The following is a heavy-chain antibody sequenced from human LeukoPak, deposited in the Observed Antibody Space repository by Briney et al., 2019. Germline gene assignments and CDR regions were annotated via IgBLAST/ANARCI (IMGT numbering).Heavy chain of an antibody. Sequence: GRSLRLSCAASGFTFSSYAMHWVRQAPGRGLEWVAVISSDGSNKYYTDSVKGRFTISRDNSKNTLYLQMNSLRAEDTAMYYCAREEGGKLGIDYYFDYWGQGTLVTVSS. V-gene: IGHV3-30*04. CDR1: GFTFSSYA. CDR2: ISSDGSNK. J-gene: IGHJ4*02. CDR3: AREEGGKLGIDYYFDY. D-gene: IGHD7-27*01.